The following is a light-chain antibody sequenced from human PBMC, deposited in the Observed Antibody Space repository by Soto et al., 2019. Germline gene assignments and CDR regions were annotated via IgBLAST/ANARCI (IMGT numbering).Light chain of an antibody. CDR1: QSVLYSSNNKNY. J-gene: IGKJ3*01. CDR2: WAS. V-gene: IGKV4-1*01. CDR3: QQYYNTPFT. Sequence: DIVMTQSPDSLAVSLGERATINCKSSQSVLYSSNNKNYLAWYQQNPGQPPKLLIYWASTRESGVPDRFSGSGSGTDFTITINSLQVEDVVVYYCQQYYNTPFTFGPGTKVYIK.